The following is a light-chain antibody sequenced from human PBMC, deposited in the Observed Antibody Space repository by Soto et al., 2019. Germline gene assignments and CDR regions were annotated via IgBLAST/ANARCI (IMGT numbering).Light chain of an antibody. CDR2: GAS. V-gene: IGKV1-39*01. CDR3: HQYAYAPWT. J-gene: IGKJ1*01. CDR1: QSISSY. Sequence: DIQMTQSPSSLSASVGDRVTITCRASQSISSYLNWYQQKTGKAPKLLIHGASSLQSGVPSRFSGSGSGTDFTLTISRLEPEDFAVYYCHQYAYAPWTFGQGTKVEIK.